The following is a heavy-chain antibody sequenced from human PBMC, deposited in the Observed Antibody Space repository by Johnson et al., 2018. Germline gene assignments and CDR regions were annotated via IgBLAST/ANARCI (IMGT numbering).Heavy chain of an antibody. CDR1: GFTFGDYA. Sequence: VQLVESGGGLVQPGRSLRLSCTASGFTFGDYAMSWFRQAPGKGLEWVGFIRSKAYGGTTEYAASVKGRFTISRDDSKSIAYLQMNSLKTEDTAVFYCTSWDYDSSGYYSAPFDIWGQGTMVTVSS. D-gene: IGHD3-22*01. V-gene: IGHV3-49*03. CDR3: TSWDYDSSGYYSAPFDI. J-gene: IGHJ3*02. CDR2: IRSKAYGGTT.